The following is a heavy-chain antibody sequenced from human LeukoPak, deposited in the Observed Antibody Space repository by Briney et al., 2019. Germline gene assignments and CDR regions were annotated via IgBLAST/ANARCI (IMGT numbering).Heavy chain of an antibody. J-gene: IGHJ6*02. Sequence: PSETLSLTCAVYGGSFSGYYWSWIRQPPVKGLEWIGEINHSGSTNYNPSLKSRVTISVDTSKNQFSLKLSSVTAADTAVYYCARAQGYCSSTSCYSIFYYYYYGMDVWGQGTTVTVSS. D-gene: IGHD2-2*01. CDR3: ARAQGYCSSTSCYSIFYYYYYGMDV. CDR2: INHSGST. CDR1: GGSFSGYY. V-gene: IGHV4-34*01.